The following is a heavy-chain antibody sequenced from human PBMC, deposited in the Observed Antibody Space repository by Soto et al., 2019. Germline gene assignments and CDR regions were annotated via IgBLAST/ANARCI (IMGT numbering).Heavy chain of an antibody. V-gene: IGHV1-69*01. CDR1: GGNFSSNG. CDR2: IIPTFGTT. CDR3: AGASDSTWYNWLDP. D-gene: IGHD5-18*01. Sequence: QVQLVQSGAEVKKPGSSVKVSCKAPGGNFSSNGIRWVRQAPGQGLELMGGIIPTFGTTNYAHKFRGRVTITADESTGTACLELSSLGSDDTAVYYCAGASDSTWYNWLDPWGQGTLVTVSS. J-gene: IGHJ5*02.